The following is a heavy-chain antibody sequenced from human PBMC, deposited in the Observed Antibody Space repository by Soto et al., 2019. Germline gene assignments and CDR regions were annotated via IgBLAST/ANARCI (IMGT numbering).Heavy chain of an antibody. CDR2: ISDTGST. Sequence: SETLSLTCTVSGGSISSYYWSWIRQPPGKGLECIGYISDTGSTNYNPSLKSRVTISVDTSKNQFSLKLTSMTAADTAVYYCARGRPWELYDYWGQGTLVTVSS. V-gene: IGHV4-59*01. J-gene: IGHJ4*02. D-gene: IGHD1-26*01. CDR1: GGSISSYY. CDR3: ARGRPWELYDY.